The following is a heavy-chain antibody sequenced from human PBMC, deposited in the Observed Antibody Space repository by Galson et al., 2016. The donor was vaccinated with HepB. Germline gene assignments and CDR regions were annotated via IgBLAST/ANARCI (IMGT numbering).Heavy chain of an antibody. J-gene: IGHJ4*02. CDR3: ARLGWNYRTTSHFDY. CDR1: GFTFSTYW. V-gene: IGHV3-74*01. Sequence: LRLSCAASGFTFSTYWMHWVRQAPGKGLVWVSRINSDGRSTSYADSVKDRFTISRDNAKNTLYLQMNSLRAEDTAIYYCARLGWNYRTTSHFDYWGQGTLVTVSS. CDR2: INSDGRST. D-gene: IGHD1-7*01.